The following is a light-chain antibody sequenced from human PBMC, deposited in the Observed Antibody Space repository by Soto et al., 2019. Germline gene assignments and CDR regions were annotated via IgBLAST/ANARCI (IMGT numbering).Light chain of an antibody. CDR3: HQYGSSPGT. J-gene: IGKJ1*01. V-gene: IGKV3-20*01. CDR2: DAS. Sequence: EIVLTQSPGTLSLSPGERATPSCRASQSVSSSYLAWYQQKPGQAPRPLIYDASNRATGIPDRFSGSGSGTDFTLTVSRLEPEDFAVYYCHQYGSSPGTFGQGTKVDIK. CDR1: QSVSSSY.